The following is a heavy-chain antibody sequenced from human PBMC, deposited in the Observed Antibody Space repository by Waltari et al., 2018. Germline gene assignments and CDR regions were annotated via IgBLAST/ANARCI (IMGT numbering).Heavy chain of an antibody. CDR2: ISSSSSTI. Sequence: EVQLVESGGGLVQPGGSLRLSCAASGFTFSSYSMNWVRQAPGKGLELVSYISSSSSTIYYADSVKGRFTISRDNAKNSLYLQMNSLRAEDTAVYYCARDLTGGGDYWGQGTLVTVSS. D-gene: IGHD7-27*01. V-gene: IGHV3-48*04. CDR1: GFTFSSYS. CDR3: ARDLTGGGDY. J-gene: IGHJ4*02.